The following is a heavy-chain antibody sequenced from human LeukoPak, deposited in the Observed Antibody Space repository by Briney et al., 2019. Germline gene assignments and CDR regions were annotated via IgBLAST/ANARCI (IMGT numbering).Heavy chain of an antibody. CDR2: ISSSSSYI. J-gene: IGHJ4*02. CDR1: GFTFSSYS. CDR3: AKDRLDTIFGVVTASFDY. Sequence: GGSLRLSCAASGFTFSSYSMNWVRQAPGKGLEWVSSISSSSSYIYYADSVKGRFTISRDNSKNTLYLQMNSLRAEDTAVYYCAKDRLDTIFGVVTASFDYWGQGTLVTVSS. D-gene: IGHD3-3*01. V-gene: IGHV3-21*04.